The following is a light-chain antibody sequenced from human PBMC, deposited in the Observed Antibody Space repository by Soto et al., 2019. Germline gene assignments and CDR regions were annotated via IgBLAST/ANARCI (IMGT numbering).Light chain of an antibody. CDR1: SSDVGGYNY. CDR2: DVS. J-gene: IGLJ1*01. CDR3: SSYTSSNTYV. Sequence: QSALTQPRSVSGSPGQSVTISCTGTSSDVGGYNYVSWYQQHPGKAPKVMIYDVSERPSGVPDRFSGSKSGNTASLTISGLQAEDEADYYCSSYTSSNTYVFGTGTKLTVL. V-gene: IGLV2-11*01.